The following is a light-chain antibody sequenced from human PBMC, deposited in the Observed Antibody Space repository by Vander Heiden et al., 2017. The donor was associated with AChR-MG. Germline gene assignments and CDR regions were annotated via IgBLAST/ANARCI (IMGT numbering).Light chain of an antibody. Sequence: QTVVTQEPSLSVSPGGTVTLTCGLNSGSVSTSYYPSWYQQTPGQAPRTLIYSTNTRSSGVPDRFSGSILGNKAALTITGAQADDESHYYCVLYMGSGISVFGGGTKLTVL. J-gene: IGLJ3*02. V-gene: IGLV8-61*01. CDR2: STN. CDR1: SGSVSTSYY. CDR3: VLYMGSGISV.